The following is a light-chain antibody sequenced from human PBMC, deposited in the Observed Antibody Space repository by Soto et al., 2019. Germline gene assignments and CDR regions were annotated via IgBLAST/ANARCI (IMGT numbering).Light chain of an antibody. Sequence: ETVLTQSPGTLPLSPGDRATLSCRASQSVDNKYFAWYQQIPGQAPRLLIYDTSSRATGIPDRFSGSGSGTDFTLTINRLEPEDFAVYYCQQYGSARYSFGQGTKLEIK. CDR3: QQYGSARYS. CDR2: DTS. V-gene: IGKV3-20*01. J-gene: IGKJ2*03. CDR1: QSVDNKY.